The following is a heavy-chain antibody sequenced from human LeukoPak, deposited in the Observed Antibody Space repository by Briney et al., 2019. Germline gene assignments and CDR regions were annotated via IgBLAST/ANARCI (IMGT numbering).Heavy chain of an antibody. V-gene: IGHV4-39*01. CDR2: IYYTGST. CDR1: GGSISSSNYY. D-gene: IGHD6-13*01. Sequence: PSETLSLTCTVSGGSISSSNYYWGWIRLPPRKGLEWIGTIYYTGSTYYNPSLKSRVPISVDTSKDQFSLKLSSVTAADTAVYYCVVVAAALNWFDPWGQGTLVTVSS. CDR3: VVVAAALNWFDP. J-gene: IGHJ5*02.